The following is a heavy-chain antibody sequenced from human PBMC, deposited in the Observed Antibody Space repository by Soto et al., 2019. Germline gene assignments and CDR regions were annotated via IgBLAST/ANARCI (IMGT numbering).Heavy chain of an antibody. V-gene: IGHV4-59*08. D-gene: IGHD6-19*01. CDR2: IYYSGST. Sequence: PSETLSLTCTVSGGSISSYYWIWIRQPPGKGLEWIGYIYYSGSTNYNPSLKSRVTISVDTSKNQFSLKLSSVTAADTAVYYCARQYSSGWYSILYFDYWGQGTLVTVSS. J-gene: IGHJ4*02. CDR1: GGSISSYY. CDR3: ARQYSSGWYSILYFDY.